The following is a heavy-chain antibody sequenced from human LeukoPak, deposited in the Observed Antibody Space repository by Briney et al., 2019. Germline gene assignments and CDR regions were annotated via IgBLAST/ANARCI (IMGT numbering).Heavy chain of an antibody. CDR2: IRSKAYGGTT. D-gene: IGHD3-22*01. V-gene: IGHV3-49*04. CDR3: TRSTPYYFDSSGYYQDIVD. J-gene: IGHJ4*02. CDR1: GFTFGDYA. Sequence: GSLRLSCTGSGFTFGDYAMSWVRQAPGKGLEWVGLIRSKAYGGTTEYAASVKGRFAISRNDSKSIAYLQMNSLKTEDTAVYYCTRSTPYYFDSSGYYQDIVDWGQGTMVTVSS.